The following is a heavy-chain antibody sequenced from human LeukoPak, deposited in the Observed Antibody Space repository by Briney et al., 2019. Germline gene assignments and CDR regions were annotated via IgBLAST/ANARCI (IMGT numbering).Heavy chain of an antibody. V-gene: IGHV4-4*09. CDR2: IYTSGST. Sequence: SETLSLTCTVSGGSISSYYWSWIRQPPGKGLEGIGYIYTSGSTNYNPSLKSRVTISVDTSKNQFSLKLSSVTAADTAVYYCARHHYYYYYMDVWGKGTTVTVSS. CDR1: GGSISSYY. J-gene: IGHJ6*03. CDR3: ARHHYYYYYMDV.